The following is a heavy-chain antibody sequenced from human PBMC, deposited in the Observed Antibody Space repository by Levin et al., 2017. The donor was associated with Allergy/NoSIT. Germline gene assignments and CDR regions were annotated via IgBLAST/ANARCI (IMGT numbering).Heavy chain of an antibody. V-gene: IGHV2-26*01. J-gene: IGHJ3*02. CDR3: GRIPNYYDSSAYNYCLPWAVDI. CDR2: IFSNEKK. Sequence: SGPTLVKPTETLTLTCTVSGFSLSNTRMGVSWIRQPPGKALEWLAHIFSNEKKSFSTSLKSRLTISKDTSKSQVVLTMTNMDPVDSATYYCGRIPNYYDSSAYNYCLPWAVDIWGQGTTVTVSS. CDR1: GFSLSNTRMG. D-gene: IGHD3-22*01.